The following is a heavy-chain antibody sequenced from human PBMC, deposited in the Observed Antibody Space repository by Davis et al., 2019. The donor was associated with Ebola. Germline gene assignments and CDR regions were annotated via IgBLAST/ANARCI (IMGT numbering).Heavy chain of an antibody. CDR2: LSAYGGST. V-gene: IGHV3-23*01. CDR3: AKDVDY. CDR1: GFTFSSYA. J-gene: IGHJ4*02. Sequence: GESLKISCAASGFTFSSYAMSWVRQAPGKGLECVSALSAYGGSTYYATYVRGRFTISRDNSKNTLYLQMNSLRVKDTAVYYCAKDVDYWGQGTLVTVSS.